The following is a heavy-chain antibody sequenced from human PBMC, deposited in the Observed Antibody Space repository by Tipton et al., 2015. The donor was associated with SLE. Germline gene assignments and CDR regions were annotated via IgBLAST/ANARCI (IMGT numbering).Heavy chain of an antibody. V-gene: IGHV3-23*01. CDR1: GFTFSSYA. Sequence: SLRLSCAASGFTFSSYAMIWVRQAPGKGLEWVSGISGSGDSTYYAGSGKGRFTISRDNSRNTLYLQMNALRAEDTALYYCAKARGFYYYYGMDVWGQGTTVTVSS. CDR2: ISGSGDST. J-gene: IGHJ6*02. CDR3: AKARGFYYYYGMDV.